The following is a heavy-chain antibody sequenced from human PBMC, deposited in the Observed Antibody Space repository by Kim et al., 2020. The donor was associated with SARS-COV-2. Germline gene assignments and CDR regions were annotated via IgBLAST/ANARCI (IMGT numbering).Heavy chain of an antibody. CDR3: AKDINGNTGAMDV. Sequence: GGSLRLSCAASGFTFSSYGMSWVRQAPGKGLEWVSTIYGGGAGTHYADSVKGRFTISRDNSKNTLNLQMNSLRAEDTAVYYCAKDINGNTGAMDVWGQGTTVTVSS. D-gene: IGHD1-20*01. V-gene: IGHV3-23*01. J-gene: IGHJ6*02. CDR1: GFTFSSYG. CDR2: IYGGGAGT.